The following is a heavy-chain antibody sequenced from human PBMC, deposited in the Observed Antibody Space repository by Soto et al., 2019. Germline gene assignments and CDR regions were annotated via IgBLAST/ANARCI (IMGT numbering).Heavy chain of an antibody. D-gene: IGHD2-15*01. CDR2: ITTSSSTI. CDR1: GFTFSSYS. Sequence: GGSLRLSCAASGFTFSSYSMNLVRQAPGKGLEWVSYITTSSSTIYYADSVKGRFTISRDNAKNSLYLQMNSLRAEDTAVYYCAVFRTGSGGRYYYGMDVWGQGTTVTVSS. J-gene: IGHJ6*02. CDR3: AVFRTGSGGRYYYGMDV. V-gene: IGHV3-48*01.